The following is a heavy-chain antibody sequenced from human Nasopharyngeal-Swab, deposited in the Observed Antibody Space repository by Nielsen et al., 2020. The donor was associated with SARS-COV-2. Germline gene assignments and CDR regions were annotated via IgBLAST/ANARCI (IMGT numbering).Heavy chain of an antibody. V-gene: IGHV4-34*01. D-gene: IGHD2-8*01. Sequence: SETLSLTCVVYGGSFSSYYWGWIRQPPGKGLEWIAEINQSGSTNYNPSLRSRVTISVDTSKNQFSLRLTSVAAADTAVYYCARGLSGIVPSPFLGLGPYYSYYYMDVWGKRTTVTVSS. J-gene: IGHJ6*03. CDR3: ARGLSGIVPSPFLGLGPYYSYYYMDV. CDR2: INQSGST. CDR1: GGSFSSYY.